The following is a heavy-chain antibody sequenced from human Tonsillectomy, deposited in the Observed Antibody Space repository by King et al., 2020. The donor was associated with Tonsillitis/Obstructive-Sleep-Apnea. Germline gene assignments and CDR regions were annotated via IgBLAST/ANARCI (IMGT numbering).Heavy chain of an antibody. V-gene: IGHV4-61*01. J-gene: IGHJ5*02. Sequence: QLQESGPGLVKPSETLSLTCIVSGGSVSSGSYYWSWIRQPPGKGLEWIGYIYYSGSTNYNPSLKSRVTISVDTSKNQFSLKLRSVTAADTAVYYCAGDAGYCSSTSCSNWFDPWGQGTLVTVSS. CDR3: AGDAGYCSSTSCSNWFDP. D-gene: IGHD2-2*03. CDR1: GGSVSSGSYY. CDR2: IYYSGST.